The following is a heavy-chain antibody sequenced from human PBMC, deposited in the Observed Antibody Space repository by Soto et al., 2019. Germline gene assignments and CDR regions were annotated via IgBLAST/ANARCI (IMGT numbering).Heavy chain of an antibody. V-gene: IGHV1-18*01. Sequence: GASVKVSCKASGYTFTSYGISWVRQAPGQGLERMGWISAYNGNTNYAQKLQGRVTMTTDTSTSTAYMELRSLRSDDTAVYYCAKAPPYDFWSGSGHWFDPWGQGTLVTVSS. CDR3: AKAPPYDFWSGSGHWFDP. CDR2: ISAYNGNT. D-gene: IGHD3-3*01. J-gene: IGHJ5*02. CDR1: GYTFTSYG.